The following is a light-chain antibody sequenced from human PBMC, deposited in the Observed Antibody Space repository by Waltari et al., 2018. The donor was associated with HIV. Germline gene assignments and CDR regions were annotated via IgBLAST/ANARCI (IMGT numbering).Light chain of an antibody. J-gene: IGLJ2*01. CDR3: AAWDDSLNGVV. CDR1: SPNIGSHT. CDR2: SNN. Sequence: QSVLTPPPSASGTPGQRVTLPCSGSSPNIGSHTLHWYQQPPGTAPKLLIYSNNHRPSGVPDRFSGSKSGTSASLAISGLQSEDEADYYCAAWDDSLNGVVFGGGTKLTVL. V-gene: IGLV1-44*01.